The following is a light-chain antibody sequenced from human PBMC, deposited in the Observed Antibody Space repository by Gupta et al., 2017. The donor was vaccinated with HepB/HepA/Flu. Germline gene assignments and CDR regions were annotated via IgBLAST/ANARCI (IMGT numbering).Light chain of an antibody. J-gene: IGKJ1*01. V-gene: IGKV2-30*01. CDR3: MQGTHWPPRT. Sequence: DVVLTHSPLSLPFPLGQPASISCCPSRSLVYSDGIAYLNWFQQRPGQSPRRLIYHASKRDSGVPDRFSGSGSGTDFTLKISRVEAEDIAIYYCMQGTHWPPRTFGQGTRVEIK. CDR1: RSLVYSDGIAY. CDR2: HAS.